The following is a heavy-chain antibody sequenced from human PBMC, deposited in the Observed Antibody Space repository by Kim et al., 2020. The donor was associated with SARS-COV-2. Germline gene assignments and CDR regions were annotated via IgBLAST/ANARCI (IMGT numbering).Heavy chain of an antibody. Sequence: GESLKISCKGSGYSFTSYWISWVRQMPGKGLEWMGRIDPSDSYTNYSPSFQGHVTISADKSISTAYLQWSSLKASDTAMYYCARPWGSGDYYYYGMDVWGQGTTVTVSS. CDR2: IDPSDSYT. V-gene: IGHV5-10-1*01. D-gene: IGHD7-27*01. CDR1: GYSFTSYW. J-gene: IGHJ6*02. CDR3: ARPWGSGDYYYYGMDV.